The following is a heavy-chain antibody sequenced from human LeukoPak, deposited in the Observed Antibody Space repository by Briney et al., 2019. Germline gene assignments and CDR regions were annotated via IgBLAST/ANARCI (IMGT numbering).Heavy chain of an antibody. J-gene: IGHJ5*02. CDR1: GVSISGNY. CDR3: AMHTVNAGYKRFDA. D-gene: IGHD4-17*01. CDR2: IYSSGST. V-gene: IGHV4-59*01. Sequence: SETLSLTCTVSGVSISGNYWSWIRQPPGKGLEWIGYIYSSGSTNYNPSLKSRVTISVDTSKNHFSLKLGSVTAADTAVYYCAMHTVNAGYKRFDAWGQGTLVTVSS.